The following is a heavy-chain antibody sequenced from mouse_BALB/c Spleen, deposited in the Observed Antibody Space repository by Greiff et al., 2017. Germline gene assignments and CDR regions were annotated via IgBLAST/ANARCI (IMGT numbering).Heavy chain of an antibody. V-gene: IGHV14-1*02. J-gene: IGHJ4*01. Sequence: EVQLQQSGAELVRPGALVKLSCKASGFNIKDYYMHWVKQRPEQGLEWIGWIDPENGNTIYDPKFQGKASITADTSSNTAYLQLSSLTSEDTAVYYCARGGGNYVYAMDDWGQGTSVTVSS. CDR2: IDPENGNT. CDR1: GFNIKDYY. CDR3: ARGGGNYVYAMDD. D-gene: IGHD2-1*01.